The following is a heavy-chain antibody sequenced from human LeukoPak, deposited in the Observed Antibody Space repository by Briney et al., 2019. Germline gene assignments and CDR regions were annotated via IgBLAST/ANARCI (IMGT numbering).Heavy chain of an antibody. CDR3: ASSNSGSYNDAFDT. D-gene: IGHD1-26*01. CDR2: IYYSGST. Sequence: PSETLSLTCTVSGDSISSYYWSWIRQPPGKGLEWIGYIYYSGSTKYNPSLKSRVSISVDTSKSQFSLRLNSVTAADTAVYYCASSNSGSYNDAFDTWGQGTMVTVSS. CDR1: GDSISSYY. J-gene: IGHJ3*02. V-gene: IGHV4-59*01.